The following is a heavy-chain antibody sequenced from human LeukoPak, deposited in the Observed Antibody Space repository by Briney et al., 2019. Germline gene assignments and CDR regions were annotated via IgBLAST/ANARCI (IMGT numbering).Heavy chain of an antibody. CDR2: INPNSGGT. V-gene: IGHV1-2*02. J-gene: IGHJ4*02. Sequence: ASVKVSCKASGYTFTVYYMHWVRQAPGQGLEWMGWINPNSGGTKYAQKFQGRVTMTRDTSISTAYMELSRLRSDDTAVYYCARERYDILTGYGHWGQGTLVTVSS. CDR3: ARERYDILTGYGH. D-gene: IGHD3-9*01. CDR1: GYTFTVYY.